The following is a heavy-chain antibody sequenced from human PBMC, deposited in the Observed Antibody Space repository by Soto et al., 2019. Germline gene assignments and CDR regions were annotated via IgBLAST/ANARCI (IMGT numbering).Heavy chain of an antibody. CDR2: IHYNGNT. J-gene: IGHJ4*02. D-gene: IGHD2-2*03. Sequence: TLSLTCAVYGGSFSGYYWSWIRQPPGKGLEWIGNIHYNGNTKYSPSLKSRVTMSVDTSKNHFSLKLISVTTADTAVYFCAREGNLGRWIQPLDSWGQGTLVTVSS. V-gene: IGHV4-59*01. CDR3: AREGNLGRWIQPLDS. CDR1: GGSFSGYY.